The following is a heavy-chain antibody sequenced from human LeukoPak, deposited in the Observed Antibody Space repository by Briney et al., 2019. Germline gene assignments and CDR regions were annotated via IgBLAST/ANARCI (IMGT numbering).Heavy chain of an antibody. CDR3: ATGYDILTGYKYYFDY. CDR1: VYTLTELS. Sequence: ASVNVSCKVSVYTLTELSMHWVRQAPGKGLEWMGGFDPEDGETIYAQKFQGRVTMTEDTSTDTAYMELSSLRSEDTAVYYCATGYDILTGYKYYFDYWGQGTLVTVSS. CDR2: FDPEDGET. J-gene: IGHJ4*02. D-gene: IGHD3-9*01. V-gene: IGHV1-24*01.